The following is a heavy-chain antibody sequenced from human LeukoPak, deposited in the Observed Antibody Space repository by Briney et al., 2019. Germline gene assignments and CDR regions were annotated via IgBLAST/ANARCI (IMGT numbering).Heavy chain of an antibody. CDR1: GGSISGGNYY. J-gene: IGHJ5*02. D-gene: IGHD6-19*01. CDR2: IYTSGST. CDR3: ARERVVQWLPRFDP. V-gene: IGHV4-61*02. Sequence: SETLSLTCTVSGGSISGGNYYWSWIRQPAGKGLEWIGRIYTSGSTNYNPSLKSRVTISVDMSKNQFSLKLSSVTAADTAVYYCARERVVQWLPRFDPWGQGTLVTVSS.